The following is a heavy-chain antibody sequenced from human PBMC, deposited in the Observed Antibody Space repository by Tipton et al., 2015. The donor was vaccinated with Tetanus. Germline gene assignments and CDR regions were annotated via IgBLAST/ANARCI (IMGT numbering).Heavy chain of an antibody. CDR1: GGSLSTFY. CDR2: IYSSGST. D-gene: IGHD1-26*01. CDR3: ARDFRERSGTYFSYYYTMDV. V-gene: IGHV4-4*07. Sequence: TLSLTCTVSGGSLSTFYWNWIRQPAGKGLEWIGRIYSSGSTNYNPSLKSRVTMSIDTSKTQFSLERTSVTAADTAVYYCARDFRERSGTYFSYYYTMDVWGQGTTVTVSS. J-gene: IGHJ6*02.